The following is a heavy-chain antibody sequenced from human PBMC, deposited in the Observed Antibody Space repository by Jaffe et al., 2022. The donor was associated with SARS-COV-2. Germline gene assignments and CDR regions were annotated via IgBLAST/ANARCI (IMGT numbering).Heavy chain of an antibody. V-gene: IGHV3-21*01. J-gene: IGHJ6*03. CDR2: ISSSSSYI. D-gene: IGHD5-18*01. CDR1: GFTFSSYS. Sequence: EVQLVESGGGLVKPGGSLRLSCAASGFTFSSYSMNWVRQAPGKGLEWVSSISSSSSYIYYADSVKGRFTISRDNAKNSLYLQMNSLRAEDTAVYYCARDLEGGYSYGYWTGGYMDVWGKGTTVTVSS. CDR3: ARDLEGGYSYGYWTGGYMDV.